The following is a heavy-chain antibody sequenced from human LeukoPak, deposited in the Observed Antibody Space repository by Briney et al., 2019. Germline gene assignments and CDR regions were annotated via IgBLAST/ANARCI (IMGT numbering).Heavy chain of an antibody. Sequence: SETLSLTCTVSGGSITSGGYSWSWIRQPAGKGLEWIGRIYTSASTKYNPSLKRRVTMSIDTSKNQFSLKLSSVTAADTAVYYCARDQYYYDSSGYYGFDYWGQGTLVTVSS. CDR1: GGSITSGGYS. V-gene: IGHV4-61*02. D-gene: IGHD3-22*01. J-gene: IGHJ4*02. CDR3: ARDQYYYDSSGYYGFDY. CDR2: IYTSAST.